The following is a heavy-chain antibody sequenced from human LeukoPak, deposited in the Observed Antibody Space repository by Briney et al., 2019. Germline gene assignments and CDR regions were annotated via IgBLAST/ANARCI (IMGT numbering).Heavy chain of an antibody. D-gene: IGHD6-13*01. V-gene: IGHV3-30*18. Sequence: GGSLRLSCAASGFAFSSYGMHWVRQAPGKGLEWVAVISYDGSNKYNADSVKGRFTISRGNSKNTVYLQMNSLRAEDTAVYYCAKVRYSSSYYYGMDVWGQGTTVTVSS. CDR2: ISYDGSNK. J-gene: IGHJ6*02. CDR1: GFAFSSYG. CDR3: AKVRYSSSYYYGMDV.